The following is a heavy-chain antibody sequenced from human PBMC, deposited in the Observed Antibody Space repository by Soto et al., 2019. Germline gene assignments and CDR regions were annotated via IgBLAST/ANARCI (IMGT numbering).Heavy chain of an antibody. Sequence: QVQLVQSGAEVKKPGSSVKVSCKAYGDTFRSDAISWVRQAPGQGLEWMGGIIPIFGTANYAQKFQGRVTITADESTSTAYMELSSLRSEDTAVYYCKGAAAAGTPYYYYYYGMDVWGQGTTVTDSS. CDR1: GDTFRSDA. V-gene: IGHV1-69*01. CDR3: KGAAAAGTPYYYYYYGMDV. D-gene: IGHD6-13*01. CDR2: IIPIFGTA. J-gene: IGHJ6*02.